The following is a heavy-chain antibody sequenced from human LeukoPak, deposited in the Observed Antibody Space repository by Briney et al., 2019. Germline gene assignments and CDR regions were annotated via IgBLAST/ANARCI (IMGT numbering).Heavy chain of an antibody. D-gene: IGHD3-3*01. CDR1: GYTFTSYD. J-gene: IGHJ6*03. Sequence: GASVKVSCKASGYTFTSYDINWVRQATGQGLEWMGWMNPNSGNTGYAQKFQGRVTMTRNTSISTAYMELSSLRSEDTAVYYCARLNLITIFGVVINYYYYMDGWGKGTTVTVSS. CDR2: MNPNSGNT. V-gene: IGHV1-8*01. CDR3: ARLNLITIFGVVINYYYYMDG.